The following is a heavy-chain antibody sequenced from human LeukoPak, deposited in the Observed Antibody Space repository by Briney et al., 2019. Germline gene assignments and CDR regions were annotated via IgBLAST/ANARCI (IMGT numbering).Heavy chain of an antibody. J-gene: IGHJ4*02. V-gene: IGHV1-18*01. Sequence: ASVKVSCKASGYTFTSYGISWVRQAPGQGLEWMGWISAYNGNTNYAQKLQGRVTMTTDTSTSTAYMELRSLRSDDTAVYYCARVVTYYGSGSYSGYWGQGTLVTVSS. CDR1: GYTFTSYG. CDR3: ARVVTYYGSGSYSGY. CDR2: ISAYNGNT. D-gene: IGHD3-10*01.